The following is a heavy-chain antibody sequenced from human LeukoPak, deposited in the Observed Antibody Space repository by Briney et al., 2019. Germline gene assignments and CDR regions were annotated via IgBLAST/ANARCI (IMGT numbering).Heavy chain of an antibody. Sequence: ASVKVSCKASGYTFTGYYMHWVRQAPGQGLEWMGWINPNSGGTNYAQKLQGRVTMTRDTSISTAYMELSRLRSDDTAVYYCARSYCSSTSCFNWFDPWGQGTLVTVSS. CDR2: INPNSGGT. V-gene: IGHV1-2*02. CDR1: GYTFTGYY. D-gene: IGHD2-2*01. J-gene: IGHJ5*02. CDR3: ARSYCSSTSCFNWFDP.